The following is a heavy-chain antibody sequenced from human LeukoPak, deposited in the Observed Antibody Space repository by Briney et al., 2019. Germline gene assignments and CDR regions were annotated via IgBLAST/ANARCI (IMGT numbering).Heavy chain of an antibody. J-gene: IGHJ4*02. CDR2: IYYSGST. V-gene: IGHV4-59*01. CDR1: GGSISSYY. Sequence: SETLSLTCTVSGGSISSYYWSWIRQPSGKGLEWIGYIYYSGSTNYNPSLKSRVTISVDTSKNQFSLKLSSVTAADTAVYYCAGYDILTGYSDWGQGTLVTVSS. D-gene: IGHD3-9*01. CDR3: AGYDILTGYSD.